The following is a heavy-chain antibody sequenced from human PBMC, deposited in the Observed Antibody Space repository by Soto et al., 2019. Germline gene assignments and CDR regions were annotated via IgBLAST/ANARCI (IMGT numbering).Heavy chain of an antibody. CDR1: SASIITEQR. Sequence: QMQLQESGPGLVKPSETLSLTCAVSSASIITEQRWTWVRQPPGKGLEWIGEIHHSGSTNNNPSLRSRVTMSVDKANDQFSLNLNSVTAADTALYYCARSFGWYAIDHCGQGTLVIVSS. CDR3: ARSFGWYAIDH. D-gene: IGHD6-19*01. V-gene: IGHV4-4*02. J-gene: IGHJ4*02. CDR2: IHHSGST.